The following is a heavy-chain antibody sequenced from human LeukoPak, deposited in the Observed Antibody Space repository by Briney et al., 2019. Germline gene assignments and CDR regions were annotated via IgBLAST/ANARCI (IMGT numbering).Heavy chain of an antibody. V-gene: IGHV3-21*01. D-gene: IGHD3-3*01. CDR1: GFTFSSYS. Sequence: GGSLRLSCAASGFTFSSYSMNWVRQAPGKGLEWVSSISSSSSYIYYADSVKGRFTISRDNAKNSLYLQMNSLRAEDTAVYYCARHPPYYDFWSGYYTPRGFDPWGQGTLVTVSS. CDR3: ARHPPYYDFWSGYYTPRGFDP. CDR2: ISSSSSYI. J-gene: IGHJ5*02.